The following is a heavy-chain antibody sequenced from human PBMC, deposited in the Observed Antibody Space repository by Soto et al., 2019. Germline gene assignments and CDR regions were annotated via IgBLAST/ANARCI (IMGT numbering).Heavy chain of an antibody. CDR2: ISYDGSNK. CDR1: GFTFSSYG. Sequence: QVQLVESGGGVVQPGRSLRLSCAASGFTFSSYGMHWVRQAPGKGLVWVAVISYDGSNKYYADSVKGRFTISRDNSKDTLYLQMNSLRAEDTAVYYCEKVQGGYTVTTQVDYYYYMDVWGKGTTVTVSS. J-gene: IGHJ6*03. V-gene: IGHV3-30*18. CDR3: EKVQGGYTVTTQVDYYYYMDV. D-gene: IGHD4-17*01.